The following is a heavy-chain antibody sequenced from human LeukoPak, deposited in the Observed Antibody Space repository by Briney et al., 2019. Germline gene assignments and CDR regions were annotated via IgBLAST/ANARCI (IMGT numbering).Heavy chain of an antibody. V-gene: IGHV3-30*02. CDR3: AKEGWTYYYDSSGYHHFDY. Sequence: PGGSLRLSCAASGFTFSSYGMHWVRQAPGKGLEWVAFIRYDGSNKYYADSVKSRFTISRDNSKNSLYLQMNSLRAEDTAVYYCAKEGWTYYYDSSGYHHFDYWGQGTLVTVSS. J-gene: IGHJ4*02. D-gene: IGHD3-22*01. CDR1: GFTFSSYG. CDR2: IRYDGSNK.